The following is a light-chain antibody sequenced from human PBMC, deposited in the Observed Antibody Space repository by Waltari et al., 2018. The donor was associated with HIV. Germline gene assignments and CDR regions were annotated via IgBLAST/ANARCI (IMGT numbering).Light chain of an antibody. CDR2: KAS. J-gene: IGKJ3*01. CDR1: QSISSW. Sequence: DIQMTQSPSTLSASVGDRVTITCRASQSISSWLAWYQQKPGKAPKLLIYKASSLESGVPSRFSGSGSGTEFTLTISSRQPDDFATYYCQQYSSYLFGPGTKVDMK. CDR3: QQYSSYL. V-gene: IGKV1-5*03.